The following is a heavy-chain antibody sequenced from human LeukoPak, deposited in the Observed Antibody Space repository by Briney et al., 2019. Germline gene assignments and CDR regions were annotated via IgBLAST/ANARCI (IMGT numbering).Heavy chain of an antibody. J-gene: IGHJ4*02. V-gene: IGHV4-61*08. D-gene: IGHD1-26*01. CDR1: GGSISSGDYY. CDR3: ARDLGYSDPFDY. Sequence: PSQTLSLTCTVSGGSISSGDYYWSWIRQPPGKGLEWIGYIYYSGSTNYNPSLKSRVTISVDTSKNQFSLKLSSVTAADTAVYYCARDLGYSDPFDYWGQGTLVTVSS. CDR2: IYYSGST.